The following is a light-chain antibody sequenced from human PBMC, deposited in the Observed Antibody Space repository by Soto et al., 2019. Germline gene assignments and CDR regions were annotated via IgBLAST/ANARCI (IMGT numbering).Light chain of an antibody. V-gene: IGKV1-33*01. CDR2: DAS. J-gene: IGKJ3*01. CDR1: QDISNY. Sequence: DIQMTQSPSSLSASVGDRVAITCQATQDISNYLTWYQQRPGKAPKLLIYDASILETGVSSRFSGSGSGTNFTFTISGLQPEDIATYYCQQYDTLPPTFGPGTKVDLK. CDR3: QQYDTLPPT.